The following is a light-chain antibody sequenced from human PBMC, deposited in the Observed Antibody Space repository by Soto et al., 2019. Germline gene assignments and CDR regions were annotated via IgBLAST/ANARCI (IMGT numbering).Light chain of an antibody. CDR1: QSVSGSY. CDR2: GAS. CDR3: QKHGSSPKIN. J-gene: IGKJ5*01. V-gene: IGKV3-20*01. Sequence: VWPPSQATLSFSPGIRAHISCSSRQSVSGSYLAWYQQKPGQAPRLIIYGASSRTTGIPDRFSGSGSGTDFSLTIRRLQPEDFAVYYCQKHGSSPKINCGKGTQREIK.